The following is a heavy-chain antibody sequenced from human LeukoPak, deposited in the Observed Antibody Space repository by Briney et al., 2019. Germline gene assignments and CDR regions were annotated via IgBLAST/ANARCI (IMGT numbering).Heavy chain of an antibody. D-gene: IGHD2-2*01. CDR2: IWYDGSNK. V-gene: IGHV3-33*01. CDR3: ARDSQRVGYCSSTSCYLWFDP. CDR1: GFTFSSYG. J-gene: IGHJ5*02. Sequence: GRSLRLSCAASGFTFSSYGMHWVRQAPGQGLEWVAVIWYDGSNKYYADSVKGRFTISRDNSKNTLYLQMNSLRAEDTAVYYCARDSQRVGYCSSTSCYLWFDPWGQGTLVTVSS.